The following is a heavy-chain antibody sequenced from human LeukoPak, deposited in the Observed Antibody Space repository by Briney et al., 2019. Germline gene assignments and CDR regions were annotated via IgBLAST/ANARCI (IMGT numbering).Heavy chain of an antibody. CDR3: ARVVATPVYYSYGMDV. D-gene: IGHD2-15*01. CDR1: GVTFNSYA. CDR2: IIPILVIT. V-gene: IGHV1-69*04. Sequence: SGKVSCKPSGVTFNSYAISWVRQAPGQGLEWMGTIIPILVITNYAQTFPDRVTPTADKSTRTPYMDLSSLRSEDTAVYYCARVVATPVYYSYGMDVWGQRATVTVSS. J-gene: IGHJ6*02.